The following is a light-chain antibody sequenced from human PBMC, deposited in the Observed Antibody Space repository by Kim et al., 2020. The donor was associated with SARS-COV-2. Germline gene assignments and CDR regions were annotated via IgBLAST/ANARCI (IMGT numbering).Light chain of an antibody. CDR1: SSDVGGYNY. CDR3: CSYTGTDPSKV. J-gene: IGLJ1*01. V-gene: IGLV2-11*01. CDR2: AVS. Sequence: QSYTISCTGTSSDVGGYNYVSWYQLHPANAPKHMIYAVSKRPAGVPDRFSGSKSGNTASLPISGLQAEDEADYYCCSYTGTDPSKVFGTGTKVTVL.